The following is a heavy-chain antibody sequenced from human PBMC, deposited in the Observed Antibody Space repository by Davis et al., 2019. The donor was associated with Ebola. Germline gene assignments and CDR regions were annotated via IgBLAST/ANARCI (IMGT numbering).Heavy chain of an antibody. CDR2: IKQDGSEK. D-gene: IGHD5-24*01. CDR3: AKERWLDVEPRPLDY. V-gene: IGHV3-7*03. J-gene: IGHJ4*02. Sequence: PGGSLRLSCAASGFTFSSYWMSWVRQAPGKGLEWVANIKQDGSEKYYVAPVKGRFTIPRDNAKNSLYLQMNSLRAEDTAVYYCAKERWLDVEPRPLDYWGQGTLVTVSS. CDR1: GFTFSSYW.